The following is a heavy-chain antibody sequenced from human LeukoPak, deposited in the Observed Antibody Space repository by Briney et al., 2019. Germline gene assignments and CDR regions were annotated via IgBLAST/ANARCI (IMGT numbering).Heavy chain of an antibody. D-gene: IGHD3-22*01. J-gene: IGHJ4*02. CDR3: ARDPAVYYYDSSGYYRHYYFDY. CDR2: INPNSGGT. CDR1: GYTFTSYY. V-gene: IGHV1-2*02. Sequence: GASVKVSCKASGYTFTSYYMHWVRQAPGQGLEWMGWINPNSGGTNYAQKFQGRVTMTRDTSISTAYMELSRLRSDDTAVYYCARDPAVYYYDSSGYYRHYYFDYWGQGTLVTVSS.